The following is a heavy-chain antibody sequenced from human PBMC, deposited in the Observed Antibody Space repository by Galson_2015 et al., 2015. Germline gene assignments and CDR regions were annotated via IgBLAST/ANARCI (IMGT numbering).Heavy chain of an antibody. J-gene: IGHJ3*02. V-gene: IGHV3-48*03. D-gene: IGHD2-15*01. CDR2: TSSTSRTTI. CDR1: GLTSSSYE. Sequence: SLRLSCAVSGLTSSSYEMNWVRQVPGKGLEWISYTSSTSRTTIYYADSVKGRFTISRDNAENSLNLQMNSLRAEDTAVYYCVRGGYCSGDLGYNLNAFDIWGQG. CDR3: VRGGYCSGDLGYNLNAFDI.